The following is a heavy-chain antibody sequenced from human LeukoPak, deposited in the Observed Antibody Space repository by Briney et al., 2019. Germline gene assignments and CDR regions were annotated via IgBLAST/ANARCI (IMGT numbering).Heavy chain of an antibody. CDR2: ISSSSSYI. CDR3: VKDFPRGYRDY. Sequence: GGSLRLSCAASGFTFSSYSMNWVRQAPGKGLEWVSSISSSSSYIYYADSVKGRFTISRDNSKNTLYLQMNTLRVEDTAVYYCVKDFPRGYRDYWGQGTLVTVSS. V-gene: IGHV3-21*04. D-gene: IGHD6-25*01. CDR1: GFTFSSYS. J-gene: IGHJ4*02.